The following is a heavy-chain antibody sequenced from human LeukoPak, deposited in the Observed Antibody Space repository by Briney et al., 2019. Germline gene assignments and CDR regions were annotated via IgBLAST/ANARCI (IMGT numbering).Heavy chain of an antibody. D-gene: IGHD2-15*01. J-gene: IGHJ4*02. V-gene: IGHV3-23*01. CDR2: ISGSGGST. CDR1: GFTFSSYA. Sequence: GGSLRLSCAASGFTFSSYAMSWVRQAPGKGLEWVSAISGSGGSTYYADSMKGRFTISRDTSRSTLYLQMNSLRAEDAAVYYCAKAPVTSCRGAFCYPFDYWGQGTLVTVSS. CDR3: AKAPVTSCRGAFCYPFDY.